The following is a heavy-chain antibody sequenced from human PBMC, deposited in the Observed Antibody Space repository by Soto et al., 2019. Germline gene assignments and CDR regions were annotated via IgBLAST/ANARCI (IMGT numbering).Heavy chain of an antibody. J-gene: IGHJ4*02. CDR1: GFIFSSYA. Sequence: GGSLRLSCAASGFIFSSYALGWVRQTPGKGLEWVSAITGSGGDTYYIESVKGRFAISRDNSKNTLYLQMTSLRAEDTALYYCAKLGSSTWSPHYYFDYWGKGSLVTVSS. CDR3: AKLGSSTWSPHYYFDY. D-gene: IGHD6-13*01. CDR2: ITGSGGDT. V-gene: IGHV3-23*01.